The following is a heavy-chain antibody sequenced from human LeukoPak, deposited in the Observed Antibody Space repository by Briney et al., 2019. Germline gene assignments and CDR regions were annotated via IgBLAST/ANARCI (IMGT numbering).Heavy chain of an antibody. Sequence: GESLKISCKGSGYSFTSYWIGWVRQMPGKGLEWMGIIYPGDSDTRYSPSFQGQVTISADKSISTAYLQWSSLKASDTAMYYCVRQRYDSSGYLFYFDYWGQGTLVTVSS. CDR1: GYSFTSYW. D-gene: IGHD3-22*01. J-gene: IGHJ4*02. V-gene: IGHV5-51*01. CDR3: VRQRYDSSGYLFYFDY. CDR2: IYPGDSDT.